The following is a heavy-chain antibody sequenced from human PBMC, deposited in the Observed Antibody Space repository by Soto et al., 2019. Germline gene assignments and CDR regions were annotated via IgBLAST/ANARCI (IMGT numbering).Heavy chain of an antibody. V-gene: IGHV1-18*04. CDR1: GYTFTSYG. CDR3: ARVMRSLLSITALDT. Sequence: ASVKVSCKASGYTFTSYGISWVRQAPGQGLEWMGWISAYNGNTNYAQKLQGRVTMTTDTSTSTAYMELRSLRSEDTAIYFCARVMRSLLSITALDTWGQGTLVTVSS. CDR2: ISAYNGNT. D-gene: IGHD5-18*01. J-gene: IGHJ5*02.